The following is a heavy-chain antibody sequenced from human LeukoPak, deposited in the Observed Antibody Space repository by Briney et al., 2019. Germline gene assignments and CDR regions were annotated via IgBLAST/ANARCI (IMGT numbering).Heavy chain of an antibody. CDR2: IYSGGST. D-gene: IGHD6-13*01. Sequence: GGSLRLSCAASGFTVSNTYMSLVRQAPGKGLEWVSVIYSGGSTYYADSVKGRFTISRDNSKNTLYLQMNSLRAEDAAVYYCAKEDQQLAGNLDYWGQGTLVTVSS. CDR3: AKEDQQLAGNLDY. CDR1: GFTVSNTY. J-gene: IGHJ4*02. V-gene: IGHV3-53*01.